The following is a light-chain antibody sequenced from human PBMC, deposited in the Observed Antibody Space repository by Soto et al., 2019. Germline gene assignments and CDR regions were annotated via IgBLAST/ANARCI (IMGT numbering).Light chain of an antibody. Sequence: QSALAQPPSSSGAPGESVTISCPGSSGDVGAFKYVSWFQQFPGKAPKLIIYEVSERPSGVPGRFSGSKSDNTASLTVSGLQADDEGIYFCSAYAGFNNLLFGGGTRLTVL. CDR3: SAYAGFNNLL. J-gene: IGLJ2*01. CDR1: SGDVGAFKY. V-gene: IGLV2-8*01. CDR2: EVS.